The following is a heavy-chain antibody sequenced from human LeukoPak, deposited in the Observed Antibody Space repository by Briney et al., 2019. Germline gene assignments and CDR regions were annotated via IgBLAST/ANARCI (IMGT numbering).Heavy chain of an antibody. Sequence: TGGSLRLSCAASGFTFSSYSMNWVRQAPGKGLEWVSSISSSSSYIYYADSVKGRFTISRDNSKNTLYLQMNSLRAEDTAVYYCARWDYYGSGSYKHAFDYWGQGTLVTVSS. V-gene: IGHV3-21*01. CDR3: ARWDYYGSGSYKHAFDY. J-gene: IGHJ4*02. CDR1: GFTFSSYS. CDR2: ISSSSSYI. D-gene: IGHD3-10*01.